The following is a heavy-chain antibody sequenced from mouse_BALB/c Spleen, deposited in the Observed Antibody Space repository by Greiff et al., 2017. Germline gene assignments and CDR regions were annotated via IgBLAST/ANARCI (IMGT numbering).Heavy chain of an antibody. CDR3: ARLGITTGFDY. CDR1: GFTFSSYT. CDR2: ISNGGGST. V-gene: IGHV5-12-2*01. J-gene: IGHJ2*01. Sequence: EVQGVESGGGLVQPGRSLKLSCAASGFTFSSYTMSWVRQTPEKRLEWVAYISNGGGSTYYPDTVKGRFTISRDNAKNTLYLQMSSLKSEDTAMYYCARLGITTGFDYWGQGTTLTVSS. D-gene: IGHD2-4*01.